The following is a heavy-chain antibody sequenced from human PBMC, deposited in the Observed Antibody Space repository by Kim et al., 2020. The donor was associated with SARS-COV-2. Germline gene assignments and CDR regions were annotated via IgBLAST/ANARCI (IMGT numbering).Heavy chain of an antibody. CDR1: GFTFSSYS. D-gene: IGHD5-18*01. J-gene: IGHJ5*02. CDR3: ARETLGYSYGNWFDP. Sequence: GGSLRLSCAASGFTFSSYSMNWVRQAPGKGLEWVSSISSSSSYIYYADSVKGRFTISRDNAKNSLYLKMNSLRAEDTAVYYCARETLGYSYGNWFDPGGQRTLSTVSS. CDR2: ISSSSSYI. V-gene: IGHV3-21*01.